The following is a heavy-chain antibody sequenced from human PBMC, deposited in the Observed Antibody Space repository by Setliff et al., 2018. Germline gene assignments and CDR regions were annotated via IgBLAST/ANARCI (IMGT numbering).Heavy chain of an antibody. V-gene: IGHV3-11*01. CDR3: ARDLYGSGSYGAFDI. Sequence: GGSLRLSCAASGFTFSDYYMSWIRQAPGKGLEWVSYISSSGSTISYADSMKGRFTIPRDNAKNSLYLQMNSLRVEDTAVYYCARDLYGSGSYGAFDIWAQGTMVTVSS. D-gene: IGHD3-10*01. J-gene: IGHJ3*02. CDR2: ISSSGSTI. CDR1: GFTFSDYY.